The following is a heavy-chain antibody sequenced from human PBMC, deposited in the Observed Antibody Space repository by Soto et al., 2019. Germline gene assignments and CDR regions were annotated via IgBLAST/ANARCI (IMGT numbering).Heavy chain of an antibody. J-gene: IGHJ6*02. D-gene: IGHD3-9*01. CDR1: GYSFTSYW. CDR3: TRQGIYEILTGYYDYYYYHGMDV. V-gene: IGHV5-10-1*01. CDR2: IDPSDSYT. Sequence: GESLKISCKGSGYSFTSYWISWVRQMPGKGLEWMGRIDPSDSYTNYSPSFQGHVTISADKSISTAYLQWSSLKASDTAMYYCTRQGIYEILTGYYDYYYYHGMDVWGQGTTVTV.